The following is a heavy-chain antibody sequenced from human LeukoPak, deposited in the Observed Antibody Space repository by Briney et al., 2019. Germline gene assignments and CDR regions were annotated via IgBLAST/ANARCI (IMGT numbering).Heavy chain of an antibody. CDR3: ARDGNYFYYMDV. CDR2: ISGDNGNT. V-gene: IGHV1-18*01. D-gene: IGHD1-1*01. Sequence: GAPVKVSCKASGYTFRNYGINWVRQAPGQGLEWMGWISGDNGNTNYAQKVQGRVTMTRDTSTSTAYMELRSLRSDDTAVYYCARDGNYFYYMDVWGKGTTVTVSS. J-gene: IGHJ6*03. CDR1: GYTFRNYG.